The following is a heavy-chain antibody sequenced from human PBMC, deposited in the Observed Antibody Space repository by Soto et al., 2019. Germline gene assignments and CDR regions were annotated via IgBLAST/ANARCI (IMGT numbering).Heavy chain of an antibody. Sequence: GGSLRLSCAASGRTFSSYGMHWVRQAPGKGLEWVAVIWYDGSNKYYADSLKGRFTISRDNSKKTLYLQVNSLRAEDTAVYFCARDDYDSSGYYYVDYWGQGTLVTVSS. D-gene: IGHD3-22*01. CDR2: IWYDGSNK. V-gene: IGHV3-33*01. CDR3: ARDDYDSSGYYYVDY. CDR1: GRTFSSYG. J-gene: IGHJ4*02.